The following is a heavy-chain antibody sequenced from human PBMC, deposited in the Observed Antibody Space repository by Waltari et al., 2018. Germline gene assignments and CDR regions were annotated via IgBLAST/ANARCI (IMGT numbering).Heavy chain of an antibody. V-gene: IGHV4-59*08. CDR2: IYYSGST. Sequence: QVQLQESGPGLVKPSETLSLTCTVSGGSISSYYWSWIRQPPGKGTEWIGYIYYSGSTNYNPSLKSRVTISVDTSKNQFSLKLSSVTAADTAVYYCAGSNYDFWSGYSPFDYWGQGTLVTVSS. CDR1: GGSISSYY. CDR3: AGSNYDFWSGYSPFDY. D-gene: IGHD3-3*01. J-gene: IGHJ4*02.